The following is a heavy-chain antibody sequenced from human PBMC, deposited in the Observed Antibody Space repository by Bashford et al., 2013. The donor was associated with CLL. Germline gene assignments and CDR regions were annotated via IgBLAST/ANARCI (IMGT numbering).Heavy chain of an antibody. CDR2: SIIVEAP. CDR3: ARGPMIVVVINPGEPYYYYYYGMDV. Sequence: SETPVPHLRCLWWVLQWLLLELDPPAPQGRGWSGLGKSIIVEAPTTTRPLKSRVTISVDTSKNQFSLKLSSVTAADTAVYYCARGPMIVVVINPGEPYYYYYYGMDVWGQGTTVTVSS. V-gene: IGHV4-34*01. CDR1: WVLQWLL. J-gene: IGHJ6*02. D-gene: IGHD3-22*01.